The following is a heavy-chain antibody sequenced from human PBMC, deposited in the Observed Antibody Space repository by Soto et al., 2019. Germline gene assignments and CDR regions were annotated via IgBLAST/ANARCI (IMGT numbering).Heavy chain of an antibody. CDR2: INPNSGGT. J-gene: IGHJ6*03. CDR1: GYTFTGYY. Sequence: ASVKVSCKASGYTFTGYYMHWVRQAPGQGLEWMGWINPNSGGTNYAQKFQGWVTMTRDTSISTAYMELSRLRSDDTAVYYCARGRVECSSTSCYPDYYYYMDVWGKGTTVTVSS. D-gene: IGHD2-2*01. CDR3: ARGRVECSSTSCYPDYYYYMDV. V-gene: IGHV1-2*04.